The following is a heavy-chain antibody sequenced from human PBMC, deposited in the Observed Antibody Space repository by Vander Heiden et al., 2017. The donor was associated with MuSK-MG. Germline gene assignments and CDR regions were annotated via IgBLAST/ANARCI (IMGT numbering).Heavy chain of an antibody. CDR2: ISGTVGST. J-gene: IGHJ4*02. Sequence: EVQLLESGGGLVQPGGSLTLSCAASGFTFSSYAMTWVRPAPGKGLEWVSSISGTVGSTYYADSVKGRFTISRDNSKYTLYLQMNSLRAGDTAFYYCAKVSSKWVAGKGSFDYWGQGTLVTVSS. V-gene: IGHV3-23*01. D-gene: IGHD6-19*01. CDR1: GFTFSSYA. CDR3: AKVSSKWVAGKGSFDY.